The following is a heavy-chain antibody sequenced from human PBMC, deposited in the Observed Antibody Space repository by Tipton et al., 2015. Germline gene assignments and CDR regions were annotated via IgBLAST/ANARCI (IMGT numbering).Heavy chain of an antibody. CDR3: ARDTFPPGSYGMDV. J-gene: IGHJ6*02. Sequence: GLVKPSETLSLTCTVSGGSVIIPSYYWSWIRQPPGKGLEWIGYIYYSGSTHYNPSLKNRVTISVDTSKNQFSLKLSSVTAADTAMYYCARDTFPPGSYGMDVWGQGTTVTVSS. V-gene: IGHV4-61*01. CDR1: GGSVIIPSYY. CDR2: IYYSGST.